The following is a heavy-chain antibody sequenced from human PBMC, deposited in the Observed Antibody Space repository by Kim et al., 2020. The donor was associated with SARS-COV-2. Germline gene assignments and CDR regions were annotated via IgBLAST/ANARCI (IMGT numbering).Heavy chain of an antibody. D-gene: IGHD5-18*01. J-gene: IGHJ4*02. CDR3: AREDSYGEKYFDY. V-gene: IGHV3-11*06. Sequence: AGSVKGRFTISRDNAKNSLYLQMNSLRAEDTAVYYCAREDSYGEKYFDYWGQGTLVTVSS.